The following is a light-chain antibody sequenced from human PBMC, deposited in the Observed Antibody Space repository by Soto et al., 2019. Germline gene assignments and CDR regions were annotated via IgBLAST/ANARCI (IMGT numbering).Light chain of an antibody. Sequence: EIVLTQSPGTLSLSPGGRATLSCRASQSVSSNYLAWYQQTPGQAPRLLIYAASSRATGIPDRFSGSGSGTDFTLTISRLEPEDFAVYYCQQYGSSRTFGQGTKVEIK. CDR2: AAS. J-gene: IGKJ1*01. CDR1: QSVSSNY. V-gene: IGKV3-20*01. CDR3: QQYGSSRT.